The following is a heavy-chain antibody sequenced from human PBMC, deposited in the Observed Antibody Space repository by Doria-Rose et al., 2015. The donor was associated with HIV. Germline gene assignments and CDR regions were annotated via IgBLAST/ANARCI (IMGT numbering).Heavy chain of an antibody. J-gene: IGHJ4*02. CDR1: GFTFSSHR. D-gene: IGHD3-10*01. Sequence: VQLVQSGGGLVTPGGSLRLFCATSGFTFSSHRINCVRQTPQQGLEWVSSISSTSAHINYADSVRGRFTISRDNARNSLYLQMDSLRAEDTAIYYCATGVTLDCWGQGTLVTVSS. V-gene: IGHV3-21*01. CDR3: ATGVTLDC. CDR2: ISSTSAHI.